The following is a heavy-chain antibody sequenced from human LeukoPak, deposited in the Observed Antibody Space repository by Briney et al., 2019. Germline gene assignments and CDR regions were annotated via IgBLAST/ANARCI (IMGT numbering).Heavy chain of an antibody. D-gene: IGHD3-22*01. CDR3: ASRLYYDSSGQNDY. CDR1: GGTFSSYA. CDR2: IIPIFGTA. J-gene: IGHJ4*02. Sequence: ASVKVSCEASGGTFSSYAISWVRQAPGQGLEWMGRIIPIFGTANYAQKFQGRVTITTDGSTSTAYMELSSLRSEDTAVYYCASRLYYDSSGQNDYWGQGTLVTVSS. V-gene: IGHV1-69*05.